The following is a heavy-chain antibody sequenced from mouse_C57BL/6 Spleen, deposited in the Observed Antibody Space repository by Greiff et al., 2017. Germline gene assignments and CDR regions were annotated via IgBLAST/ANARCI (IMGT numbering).Heavy chain of an antibody. J-gene: IGHJ4*01. D-gene: IGHD1-1*01. CDR2: INPRSGNT. Sequence: VHLVESGAELARPGASVKLSCKASGYTFTSYGISWVKQRTGQGLEWIGEINPRSGNTYYNEKFKGKATLTAEKSSSTAYMELRSLTSEDSAVYFCARDVVFTTVVATRAMDYWGQGTSVTVSS. V-gene: IGHV1-81*01. CDR1: GYTFTSYG. CDR3: ARDVVFTTVVATRAMDY.